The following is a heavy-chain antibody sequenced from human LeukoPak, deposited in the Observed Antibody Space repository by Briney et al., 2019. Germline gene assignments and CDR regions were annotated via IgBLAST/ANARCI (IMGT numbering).Heavy chain of an antibody. J-gene: IGHJ4*02. V-gene: IGHV3-23*01. CDR1: GFTFSSYA. CDR2: ISGSGGST. CDR3: AKAAGYCSSTSCYLLDY. Sequence: GGSLRFSCAASGFTFSSYAMSWVRQAPGKGLEWVSAISGSGGSTYYADSVKGRFTISRDNSKNTLYLQMNSLRAEDTAVYYCAKAAGYCSSTSCYLLDYWGQGTLVTVSS. D-gene: IGHD2-2*01.